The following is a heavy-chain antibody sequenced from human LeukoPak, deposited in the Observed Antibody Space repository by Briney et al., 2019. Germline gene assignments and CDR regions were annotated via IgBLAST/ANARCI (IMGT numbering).Heavy chain of an antibody. V-gene: IGHV4-59*01. J-gene: IGHJ4*02. CDR3: ARGYCSGGSCYPTDY. D-gene: IGHD2-15*01. Sequence: SETLSLTCTVSGGSISSYYWSWIRQPPGKGLEWIGYIYYSGSTNYNPSLKGRVTISVDTSRNQFSLKLSSVTAADTAVYYCARGYCSGGSCYPTDYWGQGTLVTVSS. CDR2: IYYSGST. CDR1: GGSISSYY.